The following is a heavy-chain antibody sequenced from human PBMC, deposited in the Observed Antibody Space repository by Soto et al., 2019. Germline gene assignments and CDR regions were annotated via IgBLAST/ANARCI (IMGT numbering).Heavy chain of an antibody. CDR2: IYYSGST. J-gene: IGHJ5*02. V-gene: IGHV4-59*01. CDR3: ARDLSHACFRGVFSP. Sequence: QAQLQESGPGLVKPSETLSLICTVSGDSISGYYWSWIRQPRGKGLEWIGYIYYSGSTNYNLSLKSRVTKSVDTSKNQFSLNLSSVTAADTAVYYCARDLSHACFRGVFSPWGQGTLVTVSS. CDR1: GDSISGYY. D-gene: IGHD3-10*01.